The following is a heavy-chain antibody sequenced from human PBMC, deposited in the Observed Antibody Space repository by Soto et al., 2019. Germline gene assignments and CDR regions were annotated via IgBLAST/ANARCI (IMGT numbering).Heavy chain of an antibody. CDR3: ARDRRIDCGGDCYSRWFDP. J-gene: IGHJ5*02. V-gene: IGHV3-11*06. CDR2: ISSSSSYT. Sequence: PGGSLRLSCAASGFTFSDYYMSWIRQAPGKGLEWVSYISSSSSYTNYADSVKGRFTISGDNAKNSLYLQMNSLRAEDTAVYYCARDRRIDCGGDCYSRWFDPWGQGTLVTVSS. D-gene: IGHD2-21*02. CDR1: GFTFSDYY.